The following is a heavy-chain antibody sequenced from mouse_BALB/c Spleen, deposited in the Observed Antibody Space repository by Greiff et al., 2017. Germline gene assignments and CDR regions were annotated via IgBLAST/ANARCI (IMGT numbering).Heavy chain of an antibody. CDR1: GYTFTSYW. CDR2: IYPGNSDT. J-gene: IGHJ4*01. Sequence: VQLLQSGTVLVRPGASVKMSCKASGYTFTSYWMSWVKQRPGQGLEWIGAIYPGNSDTSYNQKFKGKAKLTAVTSTSTAYMELSSLTNEDSAVYYYTRSYYRYDEYYAMDYWGQGTSVTVSS. CDR3: TRSYYRYDEYYAMDY. D-gene: IGHD2-14*01. V-gene: IGHV1-5*01.